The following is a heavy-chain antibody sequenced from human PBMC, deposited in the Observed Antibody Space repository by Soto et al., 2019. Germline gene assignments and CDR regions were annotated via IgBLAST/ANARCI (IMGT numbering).Heavy chain of an antibody. CDR1: GFSVSTNS. Sequence: EVRLVESGGGLMQPGGSLRLSCAASGFSVSTNSMTWVRQAPEKGLEWVSVTYTGGTTYYADSVKGRFTISRDNSKNTLYLQMDSLRGEDTAVYYCARAYGDYGNWYFDLWGRGTLVTVSS. V-gene: IGHV3-53*01. CDR2: TYTGGTT. D-gene: IGHD4-17*01. CDR3: ARAYGDYGNWYFDL. J-gene: IGHJ2*01.